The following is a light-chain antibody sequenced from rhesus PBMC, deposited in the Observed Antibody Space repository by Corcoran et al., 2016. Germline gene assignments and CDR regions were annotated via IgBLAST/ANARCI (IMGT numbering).Light chain of an antibody. J-gene: IGKJ1*01. V-gene: IGKV3-24*04. CDR3: LQSSNWPRT. CDR2: GTS. Sequence: EIVMTQSPATLALSPGERATLSCRASQSVSSYLAWYQQKPGQAPRLLIYGTSSRATGIPDRFSGSGSGTEFTLTISSVEPEDVGVYFCLQSSNWPRTFGQGTKVEIK. CDR1: QSVSSY.